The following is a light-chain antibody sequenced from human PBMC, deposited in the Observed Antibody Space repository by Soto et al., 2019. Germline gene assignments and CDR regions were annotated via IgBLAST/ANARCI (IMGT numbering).Light chain of an antibody. J-gene: IGLJ3*02. CDR3: QTWGAGVRV. CDR1: SGHSNYA. CDR2: LNSDGSH. Sequence: QSVLTQSPSASASLGASVKLTCTLSSGHSNYAIAWHQQQPEKGPRFLMRLNSDGSHTKEDGIPDRFSGSSSGAERYLTISSLQSEDEADYYCQTWGAGVRVFGGGTKLTVL. V-gene: IGLV4-69*01.